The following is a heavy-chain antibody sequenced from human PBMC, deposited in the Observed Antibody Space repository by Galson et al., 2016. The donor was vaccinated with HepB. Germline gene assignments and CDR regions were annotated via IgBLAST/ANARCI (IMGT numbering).Heavy chain of an antibody. D-gene: IGHD4-23*01. CDR3: ARSVMTSLLTPPDPLDY. J-gene: IGHJ4*02. Sequence: SVKVSCKASGGTFRDYPINWVRQAPGQGLEWMGGIIPIFPRPNYAQKFQGRLTITADESTSTVYMELRSLRSEDAAVYFCARSVMTSLLTPPDPLDYWGRGTLVTVSS. CDR1: GGTFRDYP. CDR2: IIPIFPRP. V-gene: IGHV1-69*13.